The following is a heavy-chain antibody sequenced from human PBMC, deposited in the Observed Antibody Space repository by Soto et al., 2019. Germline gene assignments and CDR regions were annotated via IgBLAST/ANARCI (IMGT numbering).Heavy chain of an antibody. D-gene: IGHD1-26*01. Sequence: QLHLRELGPGLVKPSETLSLTCTVSGGSITSSSYYWGWIRQPPGKGLEWIGSIYYSGSTYYNPSLKSRVTIAVDTSKNQFSLKLSSVTAADTAVYYCAAQEVGGSYVYTFDTWGQGTLVTVSS. CDR1: GGSITSSSYY. J-gene: IGHJ5*02. CDR2: IYYSGST. CDR3: AAQEVGGSYVYTFDT. V-gene: IGHV4-39*01.